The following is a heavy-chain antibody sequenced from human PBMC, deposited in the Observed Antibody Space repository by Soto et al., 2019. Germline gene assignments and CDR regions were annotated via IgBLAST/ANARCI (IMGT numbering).Heavy chain of an antibody. V-gene: IGHV1-18*01. CDR1: GYTFTSYG. CDR3: ARAFQDDYSDYVGGGGYNWFDP. D-gene: IGHD4-17*01. J-gene: IGHJ5*02. CDR2: ISAYNGNT. Sequence: ASVKVSCKASGYTFTSYGISWVRQAPGQGLEWMGWISAYNGNTNYAQKLQGRVTMTTDTSTSTAYMELRSLRSDDTAVYYCARAFQDDYSDYVGGGGYNWFDPWGQGTLVTVSS.